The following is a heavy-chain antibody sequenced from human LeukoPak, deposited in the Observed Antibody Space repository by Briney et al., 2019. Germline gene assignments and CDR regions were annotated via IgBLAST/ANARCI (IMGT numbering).Heavy chain of an antibody. CDR1: GGSISGSSYY. CDR2: IYYSGST. J-gene: IGHJ4*02. CDR3: VGLIGSLMGGFDY. Sequence: NASETLSLTCTVSGGSISGSSYYWGWIRQPPGKGLEWIGSIYYSGSTYYNPSLKSRVTISVDTSKNQFSLKLSSVTVADTAVYYCVGLIGSLMGGFDYWGQGTLVTVSS. V-gene: IGHV4-39*01. D-gene: IGHD3-16*01.